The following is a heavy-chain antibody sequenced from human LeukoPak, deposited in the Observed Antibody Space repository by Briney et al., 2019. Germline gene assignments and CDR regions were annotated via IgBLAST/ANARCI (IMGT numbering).Heavy chain of an antibody. CDR2: ISWNSGSI. V-gene: IGHV3-9*01. Sequence: PGGSLRLSCAASGFTFDDYAMHWVRQAPGKGLEWVSGISWNSGSIGYADSVKGRFTISRDNAKNSLYLQMNSLRAEDTALYYCAKDIGSGGSWGQGTPVTVSS. CDR3: AKDIGSGGS. D-gene: IGHD2-15*01. CDR1: GFTFDDYA. J-gene: IGHJ4*02.